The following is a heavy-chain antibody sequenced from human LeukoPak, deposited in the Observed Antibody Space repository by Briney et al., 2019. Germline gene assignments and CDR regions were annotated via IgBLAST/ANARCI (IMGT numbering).Heavy chain of an antibody. V-gene: IGHV1-18*01. CDR2: ISTYNGNT. J-gene: IGHJ4*02. Sequence: ASVEVSCKASGGTFSSYAISWVRQAPGQGLEWMGWISTYNGNTNYAQMLQCRITMTTDTSTSTAYMELRSLRSDDTAVYYCARGKPVYFYGSGSYLASPFDSRGQGTLVTVSS. CDR3: ARGKPVYFYGSGSYLASPFDS. CDR1: GGTFSSYA. D-gene: IGHD3-10*01.